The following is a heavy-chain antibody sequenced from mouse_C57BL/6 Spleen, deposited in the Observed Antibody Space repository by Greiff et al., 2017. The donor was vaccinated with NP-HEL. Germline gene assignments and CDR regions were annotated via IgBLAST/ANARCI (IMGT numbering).Heavy chain of an antibody. V-gene: IGHV1-64*01. Sequence: VQLQQPGAELVKPGASVKLSCKASGYTFTSYWMHWVKQRPGPGLEWIGMIHPNSGSTNYNEKFKSKATLTVDKSSSTAYMQLSSLTSEDSAVYYCARGPYYYGSSYEDDYFDYWGQGTTLTVSS. J-gene: IGHJ2*01. CDR2: IHPNSGST. D-gene: IGHD1-1*01. CDR3: ARGPYYYGSSYEDDYFDY. CDR1: GYTFTSYW.